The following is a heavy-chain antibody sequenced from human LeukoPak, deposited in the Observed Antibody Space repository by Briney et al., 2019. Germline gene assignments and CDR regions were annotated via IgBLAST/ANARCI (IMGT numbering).Heavy chain of an antibody. CDR1: GFIFNTYA. CDR3: ARDLPYGSGSYYLYY. CDR2: ISYDGSNK. D-gene: IGHD3-10*01. V-gene: IGHV3-30-3*01. J-gene: IGHJ4*02. Sequence: PGTSLRLSCSASGFIFNTYAMHWVRQAPGKGLEWVALISYDGSNKFYADSVKGRFSISRDNSKNTLYLQMNSLRAEDTAVYYCARDLPYGSGSYYLYYWGQGTLVTVSS.